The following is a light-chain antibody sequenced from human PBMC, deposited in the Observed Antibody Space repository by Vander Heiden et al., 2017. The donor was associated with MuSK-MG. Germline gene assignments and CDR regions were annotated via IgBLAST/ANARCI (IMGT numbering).Light chain of an antibody. CDR1: QSVSSY. CDR3: QQRSTLHT. V-gene: IGKV3-11*01. Sequence: EIVLTQSPATLSLSPGERATISCRASQSVSSYLDWYQQKPGQAPRLLIYDASNWAIGSPDRFSCSGSGTDFTLTISSREPQHFVVYTWQQRSTLHTFGHGTKVDIK. J-gene: IGKJ3*01. CDR2: DAS.